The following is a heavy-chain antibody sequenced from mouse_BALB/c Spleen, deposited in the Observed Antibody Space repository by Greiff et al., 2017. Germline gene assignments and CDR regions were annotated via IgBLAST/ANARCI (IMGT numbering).Heavy chain of an antibody. CDR2: ISSGGST. Sequence: EVHLVESGGGLVKPGGSLKLSCAASGFTFSSYAMSWVRQTPEKGLEWVGSISSGGSTYYPDNVKGRFTISRDNARNILYLQMSSLRSEDTAMYYCARDYDGYYAWFAYWGQGTLVTVSA. V-gene: IGHV5-6-5*01. J-gene: IGHJ3*01. CDR3: ARDYDGYYAWFAY. CDR1: GFTFSSYA. D-gene: IGHD2-3*01.